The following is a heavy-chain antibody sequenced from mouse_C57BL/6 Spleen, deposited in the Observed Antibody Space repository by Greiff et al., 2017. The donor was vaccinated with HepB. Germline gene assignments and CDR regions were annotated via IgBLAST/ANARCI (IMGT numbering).Heavy chain of an antibody. CDR3: ARGDYSTAWFAY. D-gene: IGHD2-5*01. CDR1: GYAFTNYL. Sequence: LQESGAELVRPGTSVKVSCKASGYAFTNYLIEWVKQRPGQGLEWIGVINPGSGGTNYNEKFKGKATLTADKSSSTAYMQLSSLTSEDSAVYFCARGDYSTAWFAYGGQGTLVTVSA. CDR2: INPGSGGT. J-gene: IGHJ3*01. V-gene: IGHV1-54*01.